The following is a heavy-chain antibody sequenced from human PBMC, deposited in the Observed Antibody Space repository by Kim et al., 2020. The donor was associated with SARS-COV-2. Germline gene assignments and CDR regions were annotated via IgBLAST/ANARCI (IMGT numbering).Heavy chain of an antibody. CDR3: VRDLNWNEGY. CDR2: LDKTGRTT. Sequence: GWSLRLSCVNSGFNFPTYDMNWVRQAPGKGLERVSFLDKTGRTTYYADSVKGRFTISRDNAKNSLYLQMDSLTIEDTAVYFCVRDLNWNEGYWGQGTLVT. J-gene: IGHJ4*02. D-gene: IGHD1-1*01. V-gene: IGHV3-48*03. CDR1: GFNFPTYD.